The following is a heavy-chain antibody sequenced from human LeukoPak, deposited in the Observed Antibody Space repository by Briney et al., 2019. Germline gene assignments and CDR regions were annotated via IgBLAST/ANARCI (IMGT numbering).Heavy chain of an antibody. Sequence: PGGSLRLSCAASGFTFDDYGMSWVRQAPGKGLEWVSGINWNGGSTGYADSVKGRFTISRDNAKNSLYLQMNSLRAEDTAVYYCARDLAMVRGDPRYYFDYWGQGTLVTVSS. CDR3: ARDLAMVRGDPRYYFDY. CDR2: INWNGGST. V-gene: IGHV3-20*04. CDR1: GFTFDDYG. J-gene: IGHJ4*02. D-gene: IGHD3-10*01.